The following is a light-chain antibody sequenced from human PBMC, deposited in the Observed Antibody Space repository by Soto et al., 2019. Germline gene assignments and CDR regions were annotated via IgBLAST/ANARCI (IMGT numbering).Light chain of an antibody. CDR1: RSVSSSY. J-gene: IGKJ2*01. V-gene: IGKV3-20*01. Sequence: EIVLTQSPGTLSLSPGERATLSCRASRSVSSSYLAWYQQKPGQAPRLLIYGASSRATGIPDRFSGSGSGTDFTLTISRLEPEDFAVYYCQQYGSLPRTFGQGTKLEIK. CDR3: QQYGSLPRT. CDR2: GAS.